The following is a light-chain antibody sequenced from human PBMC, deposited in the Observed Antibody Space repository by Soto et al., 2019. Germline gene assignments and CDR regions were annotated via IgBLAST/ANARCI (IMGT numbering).Light chain of an antibody. J-gene: IGKJ5*01. Sequence: DIHMTQSPSSLSASVGHIFTITCRASQSISRYLNWYQQKPGKAPKLLIYAASSLQSGVPSRFSGSGSGTDFTLTISSLKTEDFAKYYCQQSYSTLTITFGHGTRLEIK. CDR1: QSISRY. CDR3: QQSYSTLTIT. CDR2: AAS. V-gene: IGKV1-39*01.